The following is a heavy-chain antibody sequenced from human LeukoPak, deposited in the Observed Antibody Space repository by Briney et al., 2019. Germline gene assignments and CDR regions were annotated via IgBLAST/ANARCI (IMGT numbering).Heavy chain of an antibody. CDR1: GFSFSTYD. V-gene: IGHV3-23*01. CDR3: ARGGYFSFDY. CDR2: ITANTRGSIT. Sequence: QSGGSLRLSCVTSGFSFSTYDMSWVRQAPGKELEWVSGITANTRGSITYYADSVKGRFTISRDSSKDTLYLQMNSLRAEDTAVYFCARGGYFSFDYWGQGTLVTVSS. D-gene: IGHD2/OR15-2a*01. J-gene: IGHJ4*02.